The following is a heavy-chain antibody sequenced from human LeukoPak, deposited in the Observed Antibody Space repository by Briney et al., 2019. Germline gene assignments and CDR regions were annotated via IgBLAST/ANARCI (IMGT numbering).Heavy chain of an antibody. CDR3: ASHRVNYYDSSGYQFDY. CDR2: IYYSGST. Sequence: SETLSLTCTVTGGSISSYYWSWIRQPPGKGLEWIGYIYYSGSTNYNPSLKSRVTISVDTSKNQFSLKLTSVTAADTGVYYCASHRVNYYDSSGYQFDYWGQGTLVTVSS. V-gene: IGHV4-59*01. D-gene: IGHD3-22*01. J-gene: IGHJ4*02. CDR1: GGSISSYY.